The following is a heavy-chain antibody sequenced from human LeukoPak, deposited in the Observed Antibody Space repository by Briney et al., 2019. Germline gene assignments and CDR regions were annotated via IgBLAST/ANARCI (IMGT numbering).Heavy chain of an antibody. J-gene: IGHJ4*02. CDR2: INHSGST. V-gene: IGHV4-34*01. D-gene: IGHD3-10*01. CDR1: GGSFSGYY. CDR3: ARHQPGGGSGTKLPDY. Sequence: KPSETLSLTCAVYGGSFSGYYWSWLRQPPGKGLEWIGEINHSGSTNYNPSLKSRVTISVDTSKNQFSLKLSSVTASDTAVYYCARHQPGGGSGTKLPDYWGQGILVTVSS.